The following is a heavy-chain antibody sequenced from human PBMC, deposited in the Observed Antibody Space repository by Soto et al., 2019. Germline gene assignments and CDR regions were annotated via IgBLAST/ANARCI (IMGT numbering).Heavy chain of an antibody. D-gene: IGHD6-19*01. CDR1: GYTFTSYY. CDR3: ARDGSPSSGWHAGLDY. V-gene: IGHV1-46*01. J-gene: IGHJ4*02. Sequence: QVQLVQSGAEVKKPGASVKVSCKASGYTFTSYYMHWVRQAPGQGLEWMGIINPSGGSTSYAQKFQGRVTMTRDTSTSTVYMELSSLRSEDTAVYYCARDGSPSSGWHAGLDYWGQGTLVTVSS. CDR2: INPSGGST.